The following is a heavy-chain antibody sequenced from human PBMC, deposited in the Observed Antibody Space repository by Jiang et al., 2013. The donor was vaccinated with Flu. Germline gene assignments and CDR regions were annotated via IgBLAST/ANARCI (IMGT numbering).Heavy chain of an antibody. J-gene: IGHJ3*02. V-gene: IGHV1-69*01. Sequence: SGAEVKKPGSSVKVSCKSSGGTFSTYDISWVRQAPGQGLEWMGGITLILGTANYAQKFQGRLTITADESTSTAYMEVSSLRSDDTAVYYCAGSVVPATANDWNDAFEIWGPGTMVTVSS. D-gene: IGHD2-15*01. CDR1: GGTFSTYD. CDR3: AGSVVPATANDWNDAFEI. CDR2: ITLILGTA.